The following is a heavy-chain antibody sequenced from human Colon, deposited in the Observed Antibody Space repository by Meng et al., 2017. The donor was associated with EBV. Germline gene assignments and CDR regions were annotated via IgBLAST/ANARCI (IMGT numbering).Heavy chain of an antibody. D-gene: IGHD3-22*01. CDR2: INTHTGNP. Sequence: GRLVQYGSELKKPGASVKVSCKASGYTFIKYAINWVRQAPGQGLEWMGWINTHTGNPTYGQGFTGRFVLSSDTSVSTANLQISSLKAEDTAVYYCARGGPYPDSSGFHWYFDLWGRGTLVTVSS. V-gene: IGHV7-4-1*02. CDR3: ARGGPYPDSSGFHWYFDL. J-gene: IGHJ2*01. CDR1: GYTFIKYA.